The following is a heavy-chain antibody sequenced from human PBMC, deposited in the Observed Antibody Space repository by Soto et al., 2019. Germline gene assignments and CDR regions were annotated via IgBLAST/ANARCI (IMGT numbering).Heavy chain of an antibody. CDR1: GYTFTSYA. V-gene: IGHV1-3*05. Sequence: QVQLVQSGAEEKKPGASVKVSCKASGYTFTSYAMHWVRQAPGQRLEWMGWINAGNGNTKYSQKFQGRVTITRDTSASTAYIELSSLRSEDTSVYYCARAWVVVTAPDYCGQGTLVTFSS. J-gene: IGHJ4*02. CDR2: INAGNGNT. D-gene: IGHD2-21*02. CDR3: ARAWVVVTAPDY.